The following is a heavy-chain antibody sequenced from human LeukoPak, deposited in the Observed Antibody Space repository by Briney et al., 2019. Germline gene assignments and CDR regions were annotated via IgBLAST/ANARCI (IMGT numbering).Heavy chain of an antibody. Sequence: PGGSLRLSCAASGAAFTKYGMKWVRQAAGAGLKYISGISRSGDITHYADSVKGRFTISRDNVLNTLYLQMNSLRADDTALYYCATEGFYYWGPGTQVTVSS. CDR3: ATEGFYY. V-gene: IGHV3-23*01. CDR1: GAAFTKYG. J-gene: IGHJ4*02. CDR2: ISRSGDIT.